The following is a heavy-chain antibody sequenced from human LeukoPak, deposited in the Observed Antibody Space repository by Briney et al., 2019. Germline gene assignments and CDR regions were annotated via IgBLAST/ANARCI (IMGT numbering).Heavy chain of an antibody. V-gene: IGHV4-34*01. J-gene: IGHJ6*03. CDR1: GGSFSGYY. D-gene: IGHD3-16*01. CDR3: ARETSQKGAHYMDV. Sequence: PSETLSLTCAVYGGSFSGYYWSWIRQPPGKGLEWIGEINHSGSTNYNPSLKSRVTISVDTSKNQFSLKLSSVTAADTAVYYCARETSQKGAHYMDVWGKGTTVAISS. CDR2: INHSGST.